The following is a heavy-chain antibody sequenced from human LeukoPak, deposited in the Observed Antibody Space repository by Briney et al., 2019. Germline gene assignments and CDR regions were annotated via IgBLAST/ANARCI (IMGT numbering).Heavy chain of an antibody. D-gene: IGHD6-19*01. Sequence: GGSLRLSCAASGFTFSSYNMDWVRQAPGKGLEWVSFIDSSSRYIYQADSVKGRFTISRDNAKNSLYLQMNSLRAEDTAVYYCARSRGAGPGAYFDYWGQGTLITVSS. CDR2: IDSSSRYI. J-gene: IGHJ4*02. CDR1: GFTFSSYN. CDR3: ARSRGAGPGAYFDY. V-gene: IGHV3-21*04.